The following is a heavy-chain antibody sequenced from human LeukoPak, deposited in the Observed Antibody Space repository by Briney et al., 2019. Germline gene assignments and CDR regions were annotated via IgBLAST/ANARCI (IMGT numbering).Heavy chain of an antibody. CDR2: IRSKANSYAT. J-gene: IGHJ4*02. V-gene: IGHV3-73*01. D-gene: IGHD3-22*01. CDR3: TRRSSGRRLWEDY. Sequence: PGGSLRLSCAASGLTFSGSAMHWVRQASGKGLEWVGRIRSKANSYATAYAASVKGRFTISRNDSKNTAYLQMNSLKTEDTAVYYCTRRSSGRRLWEDYWGQGTLVTVSS. CDR1: GLTFSGSA.